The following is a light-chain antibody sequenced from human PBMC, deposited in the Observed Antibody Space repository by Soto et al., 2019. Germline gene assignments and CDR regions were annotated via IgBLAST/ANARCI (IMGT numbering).Light chain of an antibody. V-gene: IGLV2-11*01. Sequence: QSALTQPRSVSGSPGQSVTISCTGTSNDVGGYDYVSWYQQHPGKAPKLMLYDVSTRPSGVPHRFSGSKSGNTASLTTSGLQAEDEGDYYCCSYAGSYTSLFGGGTKLTVL. CDR3: CSYAGSYTSL. CDR1: SNDVGGYDY. CDR2: DVS. J-gene: IGLJ3*02.